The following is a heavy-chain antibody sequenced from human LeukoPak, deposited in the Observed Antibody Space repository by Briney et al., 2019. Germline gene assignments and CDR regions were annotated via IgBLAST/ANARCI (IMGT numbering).Heavy chain of an antibody. CDR3: TRHEPDQSDYGDHGAFDI. J-gene: IGHJ3*02. CDR1: GFTFSGSA. D-gene: IGHD4-17*01. V-gene: IGHV3-73*01. Sequence: GGSLRLSCAASGFTFSGSAMRWVRQASGKGLEWVGRIRSKANSYATAYAASVKGRFTISRDDSKNTAYLQMNSLKTEDTAVYYCTRHEPDQSDYGDHGAFDIWGQGTMVTVSS. CDR2: IRSKANSYAT.